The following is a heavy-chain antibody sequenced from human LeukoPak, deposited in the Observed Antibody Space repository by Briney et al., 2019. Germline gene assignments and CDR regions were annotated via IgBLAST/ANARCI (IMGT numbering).Heavy chain of an antibody. J-gene: IGHJ3*02. CDR2: IKSKTDGGTT. CDR3: TTDIKGGARLLWFGEDAFDI. V-gene: IGHV3-15*01. CDR1: GFTFSNAW. D-gene: IGHD3-10*01. Sequence: PGGSLRLSCAASGFTFSNAWMSWVRQAPGKGLEWVGRIKSKTDGGTTDYAAPVRGRFTISRDDSKNTLYLQMNSLKTEDTAVYYCTTDIKGGARLLWFGEDAFDIWGQGTMVTVSS.